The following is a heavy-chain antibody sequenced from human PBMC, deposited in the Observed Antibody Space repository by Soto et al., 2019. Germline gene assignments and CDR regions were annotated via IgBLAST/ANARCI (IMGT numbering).Heavy chain of an antibody. CDR1: SDSISSYY. CDR2: ISYSGST. V-gene: IGHV4-59*01. CDR3: ARGTSWQLPFDY. J-gene: IGHJ4*02. D-gene: IGHD6-13*01. Sequence: SETLSLTCSVSSDSISSYYWSWIRQPPGKRLEWIGYISYSGSTDYNPSLKSRVTISGDTSKNQFSLKVSSVTAADTAVYYCARGTSWQLPFDYWGQGTLVTVSS.